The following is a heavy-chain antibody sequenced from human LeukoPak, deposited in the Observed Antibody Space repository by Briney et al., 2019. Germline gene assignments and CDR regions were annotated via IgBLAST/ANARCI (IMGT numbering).Heavy chain of an antibody. Sequence: GASVKVSCKASGYTFTGYYMHWVRQAPGQGLEWMGWINPNSGGTNYAQKFQGWVTMTRDTSISTAYMELSRLRSDDTAVYYCARGKVSSWATFDCWGQGTLVTVSS. V-gene: IGHV1-2*04. CDR2: INPNSGGT. J-gene: IGHJ4*02. CDR3: ARGKVSSWATFDC. CDR1: GYTFTGYY. D-gene: IGHD6-13*01.